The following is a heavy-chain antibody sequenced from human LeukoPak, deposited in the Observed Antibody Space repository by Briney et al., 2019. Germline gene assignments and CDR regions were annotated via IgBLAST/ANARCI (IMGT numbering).Heavy chain of an antibody. CDR3: GDLGSAGTDH. CDR1: GFTFSPHY. D-gene: IGHD3-10*01. CDR2: IRNKADGYTT. Sequence: GGSLRLSCAASGFTFSPHYMDWVRQSPGQGPEWVGLIRNKADGYTTIYAASVKGRFTISRDDSKNSIYLQMDSLKTKDTAMYYCGDLGSAGTDHWGQGTLVTVSS. V-gene: IGHV3-72*01. J-gene: IGHJ4*02.